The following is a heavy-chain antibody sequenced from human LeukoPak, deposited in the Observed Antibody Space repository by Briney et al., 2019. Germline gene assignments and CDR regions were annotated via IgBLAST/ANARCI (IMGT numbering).Heavy chain of an antibody. V-gene: IGHV1-69*01. J-gene: IGHJ6*03. CDR2: IIPIFGTA. D-gene: IGHD3-10*01. CDR3: ARGDYYGSGSCSNQAGGYYYYMDV. CDR1: GATFTSYA. Sequence: SVKLSCKASGATFTSYAISWVRQAPGQRLGWRGGIIPIFGTANNAQKFQGRVTITADESTRTAYMELSSLRSEDRAVYYCARGDYYGSGSCSNQAGGYYYYMDVWGKGTKVTVSS.